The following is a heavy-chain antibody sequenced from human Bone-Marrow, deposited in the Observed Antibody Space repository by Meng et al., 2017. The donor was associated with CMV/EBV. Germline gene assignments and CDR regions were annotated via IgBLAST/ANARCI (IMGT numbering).Heavy chain of an antibody. CDR3: ARLYGDYGDDY. CDR2: INPNSGGT. J-gene: IGHJ4*02. Sequence: CKASGYPFTGYYMHWVRQAPGQGLEWMGWINPNSGGTNYAQKFQGWVTMTRDTSISTAYMELSRLRSDDTAVYYCARLYGDYGDDYWGQGTLVTVSS. V-gene: IGHV1-2*04. D-gene: IGHD4-17*01. CDR1: GYPFTGYY.